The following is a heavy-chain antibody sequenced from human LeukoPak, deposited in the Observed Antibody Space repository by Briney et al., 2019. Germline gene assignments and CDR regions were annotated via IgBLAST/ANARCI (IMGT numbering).Heavy chain of an antibody. Sequence: SETLSLTCAVYGGSFSGYYWSWIRQPPGKGLEWIGEINHSGSTNYNPSLKSRVTISVDTSKNQFSLKLSSVTAADTAVYYCARSLRFLEWSYYNYYFDYWGQGTLVAVSS. CDR3: ARSLRFLEWSYYNYYFDY. J-gene: IGHJ4*02. V-gene: IGHV4-34*01. CDR2: INHSGST. D-gene: IGHD3-3*01. CDR1: GGSFSGYY.